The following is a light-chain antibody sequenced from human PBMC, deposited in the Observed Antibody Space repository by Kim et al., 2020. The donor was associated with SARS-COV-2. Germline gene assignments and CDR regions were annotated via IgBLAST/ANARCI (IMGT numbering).Light chain of an antibody. J-gene: IGKJ1*01. Sequence: VAPGERATLSCRASQSVSRNLAWYQHKPGQAPRLLIFDAYTRATDIPVRFSGSGSGTEFTLTISSLQSDDFAVYSCQQYNDWPRTFGQGTKVDIK. V-gene: IGKV3-15*01. CDR2: DAY. CDR3: QQYNDWPRT. CDR1: QSVSRN.